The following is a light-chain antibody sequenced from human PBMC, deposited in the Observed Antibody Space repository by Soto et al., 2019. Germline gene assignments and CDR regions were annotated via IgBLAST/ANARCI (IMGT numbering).Light chain of an antibody. J-gene: IGKJ1*01. CDR1: QSITIW. V-gene: IGKV1-5*01. Sequence: DIQMTQSPSTLSASVGDRVTITCRASQSITIWLAWYQQKPGKAPKLLIFDASGLESGVQSRFSGSGSGIEFSLTFNNLQPHDFATYYCQQYNSDSWTFGQGTKMEIK. CDR2: DAS. CDR3: QQYNSDSWT.